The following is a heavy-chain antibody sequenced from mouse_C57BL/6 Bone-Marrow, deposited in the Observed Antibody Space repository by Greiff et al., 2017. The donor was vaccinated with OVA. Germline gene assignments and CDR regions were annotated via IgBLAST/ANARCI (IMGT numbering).Heavy chain of an antibody. J-gene: IGHJ1*03. CDR3: TEGRRGYFDV. CDR1: GYTFTSYW. V-gene: IGHV1-5*01. Sequence: EVQLQQSGTVLARPGASVKMSCKTSGYTFTSYWMPWVKQRPGQGLEWIGAIYPGNSDTSYNQKFKGKAKLTAVTSASTAYMELSSLTNEDSAGDYCTEGRRGYFDVWGTGTTVTVSS. D-gene: IGHD2-12*01. CDR2: IYPGNSDT.